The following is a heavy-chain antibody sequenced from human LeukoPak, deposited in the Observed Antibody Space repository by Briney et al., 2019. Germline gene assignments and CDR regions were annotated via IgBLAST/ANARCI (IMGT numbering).Heavy chain of an antibody. J-gene: IGHJ4*02. CDR2: IEPNSGVA. V-gene: IGHV1-2*02. CDR1: GYTFTVKF. Sequence: ASVKVCCKTSGYTFTVKFLHWLRQAPGQGLQWMGGIEPNSGVAVYGQNFRGRLTVTRDTSVSTAYMDLSRLRSDDSAVYYCAIENYYDGSGFSKAFDFWGQGTLVTVSS. CDR3: AIENYYDGSGFSKAFDF. D-gene: IGHD3-22*01.